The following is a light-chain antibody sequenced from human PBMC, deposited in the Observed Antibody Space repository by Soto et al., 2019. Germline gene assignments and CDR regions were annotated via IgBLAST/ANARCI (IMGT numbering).Light chain of an antibody. Sequence: QSVLTQPASVSGSPGQSITISCTGTSSDVGGSDYVSWYQQHPGKVPKLMIYEVSNRPSGVSNRFPGSKSGNTASLTISGLQAEDEADYYCSSHTSSTTKVFGTGTKVTVL. V-gene: IGLV2-14*01. J-gene: IGLJ1*01. CDR2: EVS. CDR1: SSDVGGSDY. CDR3: SSHTSSTTKV.